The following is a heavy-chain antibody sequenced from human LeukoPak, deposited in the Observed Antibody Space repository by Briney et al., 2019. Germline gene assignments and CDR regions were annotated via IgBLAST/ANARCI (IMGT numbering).Heavy chain of an antibody. CDR2: ISAYNGNT. Sequence: ASVKVSCKASGYTFTSYGISWVRQAPGQGPEWMGWISAYNGNTNYAQKLQGRVTMTTDTSTSTAYMELRSLRSDDTAVYYCARASIMITFGGVIVILPDYWGQGTLVTVSS. J-gene: IGHJ4*02. CDR3: ARASIMITFGGVIVILPDY. V-gene: IGHV1-18*01. CDR1: GYTFTSYG. D-gene: IGHD3-16*02.